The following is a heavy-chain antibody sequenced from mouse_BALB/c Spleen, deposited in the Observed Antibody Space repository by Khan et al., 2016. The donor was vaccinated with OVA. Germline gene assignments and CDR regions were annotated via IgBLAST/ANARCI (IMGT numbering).Heavy chain of an antibody. CDR3: ARDYWFTY. CDR2: ISSGGTT. CDR1: GFTFSNYA. V-gene: IGHV5-6-5*01. J-gene: IGHJ3*01. Sequence: EVELVESGGDLVKPGGSLKLSCAASGFTFSNYAMSWVRQTPEKRLEWVASISSGGTTYFPDSVKGRFTISRDNSRNILYLQISSLRSEDTAMYYCARDYWFTYWGQGTLVTVSA.